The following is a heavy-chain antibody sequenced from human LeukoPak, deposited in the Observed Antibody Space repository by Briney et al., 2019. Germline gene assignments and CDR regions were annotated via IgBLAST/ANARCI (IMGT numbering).Heavy chain of an antibody. CDR1: GFTFSSYA. CDR2: INNSGGST. J-gene: IGHJ4*02. V-gene: IGHV3-23*01. CDR3: AKGVTSGWRTFDY. Sequence: PGGSLRLSCAASGFTFSSYAMSWVRQAPGKGLEWVSVINNSGGSTHYADSVKGRFTISRDNSKSTLYLQMNSLRAKDTAVYYCAKGVTSGWRTFDYWGQGTLVTVSS. D-gene: IGHD6-19*01.